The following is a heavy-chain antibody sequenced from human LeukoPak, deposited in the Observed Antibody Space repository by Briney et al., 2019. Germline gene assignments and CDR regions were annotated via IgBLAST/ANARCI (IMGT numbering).Heavy chain of an antibody. CDR1: GGTFSSYA. Sequence: SVKLSCKASGGTFSSYAISWVRQAPGQGLEWMGRIIPILGIANYAQKSQGRVTITADNSTSTAYMELSSLRSEDTAVYYCATALPYSSSSWFDPWGQGTLVTVSS. D-gene: IGHD6-13*01. CDR3: ATALPYSSSSWFDP. V-gene: IGHV1-69*04. J-gene: IGHJ5*02. CDR2: IIPILGIA.